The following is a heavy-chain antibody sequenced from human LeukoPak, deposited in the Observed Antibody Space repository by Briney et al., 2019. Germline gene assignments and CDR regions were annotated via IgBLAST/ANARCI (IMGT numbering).Heavy chain of an antibody. J-gene: IGHJ4*02. CDR2: IWYDGSNK. CDR3: AKDGDTYYFDY. V-gene: IGHV3-33*06. Sequence: GGSLRLSCAASGFTFSSYGMHWVRQAPGKGLEWVAVIWYDGSNKYYADSVKGRFTISRDNPKNTLYLQMNSLRAEDTAVYYCAKDGDTYYFDYWGQGTLVTVSS. D-gene: IGHD5-18*01. CDR1: GFTFSSYG.